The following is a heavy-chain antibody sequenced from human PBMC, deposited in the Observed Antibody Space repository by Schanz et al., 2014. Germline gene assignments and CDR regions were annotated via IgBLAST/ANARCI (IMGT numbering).Heavy chain of an antibody. V-gene: IGHV3-48*01. Sequence: EADLVESGGGLIQRGESLRLSCSASGFSFSSYSMNWVRQAPGKGLEWLSYIDGKSTTVYYADSVRGRFTISRDRFQNTLYLRMSSLRAEDTAVYYCARPRVDYGEVDYWGQGTLVTVSS. CDR2: IDGKSTTV. CDR3: ARPRVDYGEVDY. J-gene: IGHJ4*02. D-gene: IGHD4-17*01. CDR1: GFSFSSYS.